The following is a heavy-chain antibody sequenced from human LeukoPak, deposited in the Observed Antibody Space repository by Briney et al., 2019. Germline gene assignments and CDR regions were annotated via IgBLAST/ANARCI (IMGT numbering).Heavy chain of an antibody. Sequence: PGGSLRLSCGASGFIFSKYGMHWVRQAPGKGLEWVAFINDKGVDKNYADSVKGRFTISRDNCKNTLVLQMNSLRSEDTAVYFCARDNRDWAFGYWGQETLVTVSS. J-gene: IGHJ4*02. CDR2: INDKGVDK. CDR3: ARDNRDWAFGY. D-gene: IGHD2-21*02. V-gene: IGHV3-30*02. CDR1: GFIFSKYG.